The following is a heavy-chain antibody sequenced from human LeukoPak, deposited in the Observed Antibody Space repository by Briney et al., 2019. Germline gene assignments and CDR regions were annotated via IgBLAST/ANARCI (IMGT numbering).Heavy chain of an antibody. Sequence: PSETLSLTCTVSGGSISSGSYYWSWIRQPAGKGLEWIGRIYTSGSTNYNPSLKSRVTISVDTSKNQSSLKVSSVTAADTAVYYCARDATTRYCSSTSCYAFDYWGQGTLVTVSS. CDR2: IYTSGST. V-gene: IGHV4-61*02. CDR3: ARDATTRYCSSTSCYAFDY. D-gene: IGHD2-2*01. CDR1: GGSISSGSYY. J-gene: IGHJ4*02.